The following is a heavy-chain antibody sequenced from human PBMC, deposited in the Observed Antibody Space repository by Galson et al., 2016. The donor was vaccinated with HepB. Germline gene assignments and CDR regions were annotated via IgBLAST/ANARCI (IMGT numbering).Heavy chain of an antibody. Sequence: SLRLSCAASRFTFSNYGMHWVRQAPGKGLEWVAVIWYDGSQKYYADSVKGRFTISRDNSKNTLSLQMNSLRAEDTAVYYCAKGRPDYYGSGSYDPLDYWGQGTLVTVSA. CDR2: IWYDGSQK. D-gene: IGHD3-10*01. J-gene: IGHJ4*02. CDR3: AKGRPDYYGSGSYDPLDY. CDR1: RFTFSNYG. V-gene: IGHV3-33*06.